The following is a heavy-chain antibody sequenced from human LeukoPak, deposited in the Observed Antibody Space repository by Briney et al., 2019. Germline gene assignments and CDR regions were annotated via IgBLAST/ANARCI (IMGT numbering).Heavy chain of an antibody. CDR3: ARSDFWSGYHRGYFDY. J-gene: IGHJ4*01. V-gene: IGHV3-7*05. CDR2: IQQDGSVK. Sequence: GGSLRLSCAASGFTFSSYWMSWVRQAPGKGLEWVAKIQQDGSVKYYVDSVKGRFTISRDNAKNSLYLQMNSLRAEDTAVYYCARSDFWSGYHRGYFDYWGHGTLVTVSS. D-gene: IGHD3-3*01. CDR1: GFTFSSYW.